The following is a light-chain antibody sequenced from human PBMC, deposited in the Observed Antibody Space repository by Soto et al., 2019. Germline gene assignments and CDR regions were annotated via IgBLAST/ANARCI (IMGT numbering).Light chain of an antibody. Sequence: DIQMTQSPSSLSASVGDRVTITCRASQSISSYLNWYQQKPGKAPKLLIYAASSLQSGVPSRFSGSGSGTDFTLTTSSLQPEDFATYYCQQSHSTLYTFGQGTKLEIK. CDR3: QQSHSTLYT. CDR1: QSISSY. V-gene: IGKV1-39*01. J-gene: IGKJ2*01. CDR2: AAS.